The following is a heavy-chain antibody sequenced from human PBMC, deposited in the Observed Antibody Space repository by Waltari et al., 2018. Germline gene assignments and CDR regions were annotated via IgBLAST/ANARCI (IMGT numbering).Heavy chain of an antibody. CDR2: MNPKSGNT. D-gene: IGHD2-2*01. J-gene: IGHJ5*02. Sequence: VQLVQSGAEVKKPGASVKVSCKASGYTFTSYDVNWVRQAAGQGLEWMGWMNPKSGNTGYAQKFQGRVTMTRNTSISSAYMELSSLTSEDTAVYYCARGTRSFDTWGQGTLVTVSP. V-gene: IGHV1-8*01. CDR1: GYTFTSYD. CDR3: ARGTRSFDT.